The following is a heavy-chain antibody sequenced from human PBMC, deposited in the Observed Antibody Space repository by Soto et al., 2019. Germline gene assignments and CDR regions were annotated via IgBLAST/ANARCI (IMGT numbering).Heavy chain of an antibody. Sequence: GGSLRLSCTASGFTFGDYAMSWVRQAPGKGLEWVGFIRSKAYGGTTEYAASVKGRFTISRDDSKSIAYLQMNSLKTEDTAVYYCTRDVTTVTIYYYYGMDVWGQGTTVTVSS. CDR1: GFTFGDYA. V-gene: IGHV3-49*04. D-gene: IGHD4-4*01. CDR2: IRSKAYGGTT. J-gene: IGHJ6*02. CDR3: TRDVTTVTIYYYYGMDV.